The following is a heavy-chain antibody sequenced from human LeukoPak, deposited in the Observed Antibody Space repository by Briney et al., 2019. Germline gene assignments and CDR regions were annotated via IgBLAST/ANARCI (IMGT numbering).Heavy chain of an antibody. CDR1: GGSISSGGYY. CDR2: IYYGGST. CDR3: ARVQDGYMAY. J-gene: IGHJ4*03. D-gene: IGHD2-15*01. V-gene: IGHV4-31*03. Sequence: SETLSLTCTVSGGSISSGGYYWSWIRQHPGKGLEWIGYIYYGGSTYYNPSLKSRVTISVDTSKNQFSLKLSSVTAADTAVYYCARVQDGYMAYWGQGTLVTVSS.